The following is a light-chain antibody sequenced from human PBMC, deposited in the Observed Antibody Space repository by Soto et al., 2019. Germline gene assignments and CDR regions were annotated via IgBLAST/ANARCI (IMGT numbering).Light chain of an antibody. CDR2: DAS. CDR3: QQRSNWPHT. J-gene: IGKJ2*01. V-gene: IGKV3-11*01. CDR1: QSVSSY. Sequence: EIVLTQSPVTLSLSPGERATLSCRASQSVSSYLAWYQQKPGQPPRLLIYDASNRATGIPARFIGSVSGTDFTLTISSLEPEDFAVYYCQQRSNWPHTFGQGTKLEIK.